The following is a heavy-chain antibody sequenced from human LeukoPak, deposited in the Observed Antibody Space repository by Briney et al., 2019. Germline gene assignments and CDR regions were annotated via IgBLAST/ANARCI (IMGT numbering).Heavy chain of an antibody. CDR3: AACSGGSCYVDY. CDR1: GGTFSSYA. J-gene: IGHJ4*02. CDR2: IIPIFGTA. Sequence: ASVKVSRKASGGTFSSYAISWVRQAPGQGLEWMGRIIPIFGTANYAQKFQGRVTITTDESTSTAYMELSSLRSEDTAVYYCAACSGGSCYVDYWGQGTLVTVSS. V-gene: IGHV1-69*05. D-gene: IGHD2-15*01.